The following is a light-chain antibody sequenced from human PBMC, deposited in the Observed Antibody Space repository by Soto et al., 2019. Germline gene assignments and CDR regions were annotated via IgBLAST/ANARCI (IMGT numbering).Light chain of an antibody. J-gene: IGKJ5*01. Sequence: ETVLPPSPGTLSLSPGERATLSCMASQSVSNNYLAWYQQRPGQAPRLLIFDASTRATGIPDRFSGSGSGTDFTLTISRLEPEDFAVYYCQLYGSSLITFGQGTRLENK. CDR3: QLYGSSLIT. CDR2: DAS. CDR1: QSVSNNY. V-gene: IGKV3-20*01.